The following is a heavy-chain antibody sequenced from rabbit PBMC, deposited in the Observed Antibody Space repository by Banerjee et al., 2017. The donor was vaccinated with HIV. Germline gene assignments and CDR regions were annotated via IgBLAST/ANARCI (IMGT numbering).Heavy chain of an antibody. D-gene: IGHD1-1*01. CDR3: ARAHSSNSDYYNL. V-gene: IGHV1S45*01. CDR1: GFSFSSGYW. CDR2: IAAGDSGST. Sequence: QEQLEESGGDLVKPEGSLTLTCTASGFSFSSGYWICWVRQAPGKGLEWIACIAAGDSGSTYYASWAKGRFTISKTSSTTVTLQLTSLTAADTATYFCARAHSSNSDYYNLWGPGTLVTVS. J-gene: IGHJ4*01.